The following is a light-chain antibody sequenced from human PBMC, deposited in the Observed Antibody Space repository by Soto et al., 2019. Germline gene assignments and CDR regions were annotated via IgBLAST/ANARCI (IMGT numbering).Light chain of an antibody. CDR2: AAS. V-gene: IGKV1-9*01. CDR1: QGISSY. CDR3: QQYNSYPWT. J-gene: IGKJ1*01. Sequence: DIQLTQSPSFLSASLGDRVTITCRASQGISSYLAWYQQKPGKAPKLLIYAASTLQSGVPSRFSGSGSGTEFTLTISSLQPDDFATYYCQQYNSYPWTFGQGTKVDI.